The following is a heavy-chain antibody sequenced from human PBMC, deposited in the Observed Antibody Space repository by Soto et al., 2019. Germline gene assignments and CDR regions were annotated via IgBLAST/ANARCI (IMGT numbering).Heavy chain of an antibody. CDR2: INPSGGST. D-gene: IGHD3-16*01. V-gene: IGHV1-46*01. J-gene: IGHJ4*02. CDR3: AREFGALGFDY. CDR1: GYTFTSYY. Sequence: ASVKVSCKASGYTFTSYYMHWVRQAPGQGLEWMGIINPSGGSTSYAQKFQGRVTMTRDTSTSTVYMELSSPRSEDTAVYYCAREFGALGFDYWGQGTLVTAPQ.